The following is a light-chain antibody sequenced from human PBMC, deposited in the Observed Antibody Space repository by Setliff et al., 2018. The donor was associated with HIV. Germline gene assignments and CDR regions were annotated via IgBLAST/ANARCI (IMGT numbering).Light chain of an antibody. Sequence: QSVLTQPASVSGSPGQSITISCTGTNRDVGGYNFVSWYQQHPGKAPKLIIYEVSNRPSGVSNRFSGSKSGNTASLTISGLQAEDEADYYCSSYTRSSPYVFGAGTKGSV. CDR3: SSYTRSSPYV. V-gene: IGLV2-14*01. CDR1: NRDVGGYNF. J-gene: IGLJ1*01. CDR2: EVS.